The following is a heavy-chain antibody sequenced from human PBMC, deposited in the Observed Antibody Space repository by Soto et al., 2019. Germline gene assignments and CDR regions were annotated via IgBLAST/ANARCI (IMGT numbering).Heavy chain of an antibody. CDR3: VKEIVPAAGRQGMDV. V-gene: IGHV3-64D*08. J-gene: IGHJ6*02. CDR2: VSYNGGAT. Sequence: GESLKISCSASGFIFNNYAMHWVRQVPGNGLEVVSSVSYNGGATSYADSVKGRFTISRDNSKNTLYLQMSSVRVEDTAVYHCVKEIVPAAGRQGMDVWGQGTAVTVSS. CDR1: GFIFNNYA. D-gene: IGHD6-13*01.